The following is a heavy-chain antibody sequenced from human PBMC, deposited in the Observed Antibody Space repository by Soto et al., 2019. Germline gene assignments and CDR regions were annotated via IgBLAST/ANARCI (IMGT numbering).Heavy chain of an antibody. D-gene: IGHD3-3*01. V-gene: IGHV1-69*13. CDR1: GGTFSSYA. CDR3: ARDNYYDFWSGYYSAEYFQH. J-gene: IGHJ1*01. Sequence: ASVKVSCKASGGTFSSYAISWVRQAPGQGLEWMGGIIPIFGTANYAQKFQGRVTITADESTSTAYMELSSLRSEDTAVYYCARDNYYDFWSGYYSAEYFQHWG. CDR2: IIPIFGTA.